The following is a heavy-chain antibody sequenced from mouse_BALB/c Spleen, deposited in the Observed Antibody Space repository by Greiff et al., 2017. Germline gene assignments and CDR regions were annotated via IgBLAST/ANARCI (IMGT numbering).Heavy chain of an antibody. J-gene: IGHJ2*01. CDR1: GYTFTDYN. V-gene: IGHV1S29*02. CDR2: IYPFNGGT. D-gene: IGHD2-3*01. CDR3: ARGDGYFAIDY. Sequence: VQLQQSGPELVKPGTSVKISCKASGYTFTDYNMHCVKQSHGKSLEWIGYIYPFNGGTDYNQKFKSKATMTVDKSSSTEYMELRNLTSEDSAVYYGARGDGYFAIDYWGQGTTLTVSS.